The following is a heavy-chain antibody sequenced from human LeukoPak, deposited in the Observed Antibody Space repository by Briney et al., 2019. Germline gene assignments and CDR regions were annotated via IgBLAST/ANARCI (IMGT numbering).Heavy chain of an antibody. CDR1: GGSFSGYY. D-gene: IGHD3-10*01. V-gene: IGHV4-34*01. Sequence: SETLSLTCAVYGGSFSGYYWSWIRQTPGKGLEWIGEINYSGRTNYNPSLKSRVTISVDTSKSQFSLKLSSVTAADTAVYYCASGPNRALIWGQGTLVTVSS. CDR3: ASGPNRALI. CDR2: INYSGRT. J-gene: IGHJ1*01.